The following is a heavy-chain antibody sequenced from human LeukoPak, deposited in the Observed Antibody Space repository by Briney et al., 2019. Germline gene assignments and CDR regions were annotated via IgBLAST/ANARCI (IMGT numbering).Heavy chain of an antibody. Sequence: SETLSLTCTVSGGSISSYYWSWIRQPPGKGLEWIGYIYTSGSTNYNPSLKSRVTISVDTSKNQFSLKLSSVTAADTAVYYCARQSAYSSSSPFDYWGQGTLVTASS. CDR2: IYTSGST. D-gene: IGHD6-6*01. CDR1: GGSISSYY. CDR3: ARQSAYSSSSPFDY. J-gene: IGHJ4*02. V-gene: IGHV4-4*09.